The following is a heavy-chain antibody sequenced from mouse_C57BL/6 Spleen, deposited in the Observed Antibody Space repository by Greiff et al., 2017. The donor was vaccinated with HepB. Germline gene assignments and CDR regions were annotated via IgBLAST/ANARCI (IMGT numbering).Heavy chain of an antibody. Sequence: QVQLQQPGAELVKPGASVKLSCKASGYTFTSYWMHWVKQRPGQGLEWIGMIHPNSGSTNYNEKFKSKATLTVDKSSSTAFMQLSSLTSEDSAVYYCARLCISYYFDYWGQGTTLTVSS. CDR3: ARLCISYYFDY. CDR2: IHPNSGST. CDR1: GYTFTSYW. J-gene: IGHJ2*01. V-gene: IGHV1-64*01.